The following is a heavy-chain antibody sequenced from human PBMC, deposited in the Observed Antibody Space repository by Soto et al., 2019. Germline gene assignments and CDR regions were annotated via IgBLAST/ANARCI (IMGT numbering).Heavy chain of an antibody. Sequence: PGGSLRLSCAASGFTFSSYSMNCVRQAPGKGLEWVSSISSSSSYIYYADSVKGRFTTSRDNAKNSLYLQMNSLRAEDTAVYYSARVKEGLSRYSGYDSRTSDYWGQGTLVTVSS. J-gene: IGHJ4*02. V-gene: IGHV3-21*01. CDR3: ARVKEGLSRYSGYDSRTSDY. CDR2: ISSSSSYI. D-gene: IGHD5-12*01. CDR1: GFTFSSYS.